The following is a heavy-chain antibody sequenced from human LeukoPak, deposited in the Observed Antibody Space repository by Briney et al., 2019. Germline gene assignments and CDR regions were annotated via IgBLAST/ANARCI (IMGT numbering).Heavy chain of an antibody. V-gene: IGHV3-74*01. Sequence: GGSLRLSCAASGFTLSSYWMHWVRQAPGKGLVWVSRINSDGSRTTYADSVKGRFTVSRDYSKDSLHLQMTSLRAEDTAVYYCVSAFDYGPLNPFHFWAQGTRVAVSS. D-gene: IGHD4-17*01. CDR3: VSAFDYGPLNPFHF. J-gene: IGHJ4*02. CDR1: GFTLSSYW. CDR2: INSDGSRT.